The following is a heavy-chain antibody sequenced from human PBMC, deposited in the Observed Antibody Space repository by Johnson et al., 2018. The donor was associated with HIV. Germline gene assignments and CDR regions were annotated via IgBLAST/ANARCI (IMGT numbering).Heavy chain of an antibody. V-gene: IGHV3-30*04. CDR3: AKGDYGDYEGSDAFDI. D-gene: IGHD4-17*01. J-gene: IGHJ3*02. CDR1: GFTFSSYA. Sequence: QVQLVESGGGVVQPGRSLRLSCAASGFTFSSYAMHWVRQAPGKGLEWVAVISYDGSNKYYADSVKGRFTISRDNSKNTLYLQMNSRRAEDTAVYYCAKGDYGDYEGSDAFDIWGQGTMVTVSS. CDR2: ISYDGSNK.